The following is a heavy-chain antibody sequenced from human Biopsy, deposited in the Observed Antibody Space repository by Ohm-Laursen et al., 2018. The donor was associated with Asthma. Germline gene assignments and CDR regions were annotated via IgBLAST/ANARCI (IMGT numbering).Heavy chain of an antibody. Sequence: VKISCKASGGTFSRYAISWVRQAPGQGLEWMGGIIPVLGTSNYAQKFQGRVTFTADESTTSAYMELSSLRSEDSAVYYCAREVSTVDYGYYYSAMDVWGQGTTVTVSS. J-gene: IGHJ6*02. CDR1: GGTFSRYA. CDR3: AREVSTVDYGYYYSAMDV. V-gene: IGHV1-69*13. D-gene: IGHD4-17*01. CDR2: IIPVLGTS.